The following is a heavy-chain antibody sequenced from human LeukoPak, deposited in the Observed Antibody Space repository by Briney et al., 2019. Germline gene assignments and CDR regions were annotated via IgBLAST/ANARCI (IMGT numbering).Heavy chain of an antibody. CDR1: GFTFSSYG. V-gene: IGHV3-30*18. CDR2: ISYDGSNK. CDR3: AKAGGYYDILTGQFDI. J-gene: IGHJ3*02. D-gene: IGHD3-9*01. Sequence: GRSLRPSCAASGFTFSSYGMHWVRQAPGKGLEWVAVISYDGSNKYYADSVKGRFTISRDNSKNTLYLQMNSLRAEDTAVYYCAKAGGYYDILTGQFDIWGQGTMVTVSS.